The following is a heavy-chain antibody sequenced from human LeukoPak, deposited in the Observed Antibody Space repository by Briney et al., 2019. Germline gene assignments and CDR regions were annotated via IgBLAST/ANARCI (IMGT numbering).Heavy chain of an antibody. Sequence: GGSLRLSFAASGSTFSNYNFYWVPKAPGKGLEWVSSIISTSSYIYYADSVRGRFTISRDNAKNSLYLQMNSLRAEDTAVYYCARALWSGPVYYGMDVWGQGTTVTVSS. V-gene: IGHV3-21*06. CDR3: ARALWSGPVYYGMDV. CDR2: IISTSSYI. J-gene: IGHJ6*02. CDR1: GSTFSNYN. D-gene: IGHD3-10*01.